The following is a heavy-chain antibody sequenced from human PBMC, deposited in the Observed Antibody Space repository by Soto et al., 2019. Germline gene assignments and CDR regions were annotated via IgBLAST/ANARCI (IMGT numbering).Heavy chain of an antibody. V-gene: IGHV4-31*03. Sequence: SETLSLTCTVSGGSISSGGYYWSWIRQHPGKGLEWFGYIYYSGSTYYNPSLKSRVTISVDTSKNQFSLKLSSVTAADTAVYYCARGTSMYCSGGSCYRAYGMDVWGQGTTVTVSS. CDR1: GGSISSGGYY. CDR2: IYYSGST. CDR3: ARGTSMYCSGGSCYRAYGMDV. J-gene: IGHJ6*02. D-gene: IGHD2-15*01.